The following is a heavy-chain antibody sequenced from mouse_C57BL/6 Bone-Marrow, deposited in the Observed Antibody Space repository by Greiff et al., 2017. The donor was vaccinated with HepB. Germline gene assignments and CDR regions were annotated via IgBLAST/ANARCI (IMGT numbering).Heavy chain of an antibody. CDR2: IWSDGST. CDR1: GFSLTSYG. Sequence: QVQLKQSGPGLVAPSQSLSITCTVSGFSLTSYGVHWVRQPPGKGLEWLVVIWSDGSTTYNSALKSRLSISKDNSKSQVFLKMNSLQTDDTAMYYCARHGAHYGSSYPFAYWGQGTLVTVSA. V-gene: IGHV2-6-1*01. J-gene: IGHJ3*01. D-gene: IGHD1-1*01. CDR3: ARHGAHYGSSYPFAY.